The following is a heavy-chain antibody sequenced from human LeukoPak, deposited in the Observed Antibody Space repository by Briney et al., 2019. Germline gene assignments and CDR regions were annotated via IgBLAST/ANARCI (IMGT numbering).Heavy chain of an antibody. CDR1: GFTFSSYS. D-gene: IGHD6-19*01. Sequence: GGSLRLSCAASGFTFSSYSMNWVRQAPGKGLEWVSSITSGSTYIYYADSVKGRFTLSRDNAKNSLYLQMNSLRAEDTAVYYCARGDKSSAWYFLDYWGQGTLVTVSS. V-gene: IGHV3-21*01. CDR2: ITSGSTYI. J-gene: IGHJ4*02. CDR3: ARGDKSSAWYFLDY.